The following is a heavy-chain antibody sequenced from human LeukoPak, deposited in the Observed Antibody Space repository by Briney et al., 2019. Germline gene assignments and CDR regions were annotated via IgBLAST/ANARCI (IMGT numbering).Heavy chain of an antibody. V-gene: IGHV3-23*01. CDR1: GFTFSSYG. CDR3: AKGFYCSSSTCLDY. Sequence: GGSLRLSCAASGFTFSSYGMSWVRQAPGKGLEWVSAISGSGGSTYYADSVKGRFTISRDNSKNTLYLQMNSLRAEDTAVYYCAKGFYCSSSTCLDYWGQGTLVTVSS. CDR2: ISGSGGST. J-gene: IGHJ4*02. D-gene: IGHD2-2*01.